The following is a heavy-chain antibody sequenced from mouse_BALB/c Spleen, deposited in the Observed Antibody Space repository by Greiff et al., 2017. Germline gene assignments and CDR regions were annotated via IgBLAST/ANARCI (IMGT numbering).Heavy chain of an antibody. CDR1: GYTFTSSW. CDR3: ARGIYGNYDYAMDY. Sequence: QVHVKQSGAELVRPGASVKLSCKASGYTFTSSWMHWAKQRPGQGLEWIGEIHPNSGNTNYNEKFKGKATLTVDTSSSTAYVDLSSLTSEDSAVYYCARGIYGNYDYAMDYWGQGTSVTVSS. V-gene: IGHV1S130*01. CDR2: IHPNSGNT. D-gene: IGHD2-1*01. J-gene: IGHJ4*01.